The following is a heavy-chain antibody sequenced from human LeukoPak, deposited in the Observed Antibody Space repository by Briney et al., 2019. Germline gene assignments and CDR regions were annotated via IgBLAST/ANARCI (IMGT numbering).Heavy chain of an antibody. CDR1: GYTFTDYY. Sequence: ASVKVSCKASGYTFTDYYIHWVRQAPGQGLEWMGWIKPNSGGTRYEQKFQGRVTMTRDTSISTAYMELSRLRSDDTAVYYCARVSAYCSSTSCYWGAFDIWGQGTMVTVSS. J-gene: IGHJ3*02. D-gene: IGHD2-2*01. CDR2: IKPNSGGT. CDR3: ARVSAYCSSTSCYWGAFDI. V-gene: IGHV1-2*02.